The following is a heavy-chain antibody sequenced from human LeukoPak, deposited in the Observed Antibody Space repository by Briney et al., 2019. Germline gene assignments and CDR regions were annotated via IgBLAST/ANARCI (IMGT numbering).Heavy chain of an antibody. Sequence: SETLSLTCTVSGGSISSSDYYWGWIRQPPGKGLEWIGSIYYSGSTYHNPSLKSLVTISVDTSKNQFSLKLSSVTAADTAVYYCARQVYYYGSGSHRDFDYWGQGTLVTVSS. D-gene: IGHD3-10*01. CDR3: ARQVYYYGSGSHRDFDY. V-gene: IGHV4-39*01. CDR2: IYYSGST. J-gene: IGHJ4*02. CDR1: GGSISSSDYY.